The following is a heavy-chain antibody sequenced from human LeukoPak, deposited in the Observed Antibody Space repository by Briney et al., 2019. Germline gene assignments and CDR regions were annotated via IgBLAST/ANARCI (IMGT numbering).Heavy chain of an antibody. CDR1: GFTFSSYW. V-gene: IGHV3-7*04. CDR3: ARPSWLAY. CDR2: IKQDGSEK. J-gene: IGHJ4*02. Sequence: PGGSLRLSCAASGFTFSSYWMSWVRQSPGKGPEWVASIKQDGSEKYYVDSVKGRFTISRDNAKKSLYLQMNSLRVEDTAVYYCARPSWLAYWGQGTLVTVSS. D-gene: IGHD6-19*01.